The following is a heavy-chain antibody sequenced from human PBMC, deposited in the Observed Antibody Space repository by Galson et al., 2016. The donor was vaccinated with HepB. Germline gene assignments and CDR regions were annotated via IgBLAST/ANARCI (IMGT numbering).Heavy chain of an antibody. D-gene: IGHD6-19*01. V-gene: IGHV3-7*03. CDR2: IKEDGSKT. CDR1: GFTFSRFW. J-gene: IGHJ1*01. CDR3: AKYGDEAGWNFHH. Sequence: SLRLSCAASGFTFSRFWMNWVRQAPGKGPEWVASIKEDGSKTFYVDSVKGRFTMSRDNVEESVSLQMNSLRAEDTAVYYCAKYGDEAGWNFHHWGQGTLVTVSS.